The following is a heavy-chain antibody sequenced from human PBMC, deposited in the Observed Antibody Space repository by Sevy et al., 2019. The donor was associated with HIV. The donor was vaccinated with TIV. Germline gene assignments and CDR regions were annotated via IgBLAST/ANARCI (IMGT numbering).Heavy chain of an antibody. J-gene: IGHJ3*02. Sequence: GGSLRLSCAASGFTFSSYSMNWVRQAPGKGLEWVSSISSSSSYIYYADSVKGRFTISRDNAKNSLYLQMNSLRAEDTAVYYWARDRENYVWGGYRRVDAFDIWGQGTMVTVSS. CDR2: ISSSSSYI. CDR3: ARDRENYVWGGYRRVDAFDI. CDR1: GFTFSSYS. D-gene: IGHD3-16*02. V-gene: IGHV3-21*01.